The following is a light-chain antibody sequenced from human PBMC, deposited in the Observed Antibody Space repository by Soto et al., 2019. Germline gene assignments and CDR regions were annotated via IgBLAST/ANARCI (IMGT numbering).Light chain of an antibody. J-gene: IGKJ1*01. CDR3: QQYNNWPPWT. CDR2: RAP. CDR1: QSVSSN. V-gene: IGKV3-15*01. Sequence: EIVMTQSPATLSVSPGERATLSCRASQSVSSNLAWYHQKPGPAPRLLIHRAPTRATGLPARFSGSGSGTEFPLTISSLQSEDFAVYYCQQYNNWPPWTLGQGTNVDI.